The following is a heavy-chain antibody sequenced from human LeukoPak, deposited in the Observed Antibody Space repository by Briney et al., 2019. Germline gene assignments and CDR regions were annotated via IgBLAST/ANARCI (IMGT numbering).Heavy chain of an antibody. CDR3: ASAYTGYSSGWYVYFRY. CDR2: INPSGGSA. CDR1: GYTFTSYG. D-gene: IGHD6-19*01. Sequence: ASVKVSCKASGYTFTSYGISWVRQAPGQGLEWMGIINPSGGSASYAQKFQGRVTMTRDTSTSTVYMELSSLRSEDTAVYYCASAYTGYSSGWYVYFRYWGQGTLVTVSS. J-gene: IGHJ4*02. V-gene: IGHV1-46*01.